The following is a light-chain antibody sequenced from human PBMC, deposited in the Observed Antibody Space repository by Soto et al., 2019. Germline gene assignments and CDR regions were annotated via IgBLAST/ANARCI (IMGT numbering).Light chain of an antibody. CDR1: SSDVGGYNY. CDR2: DVS. V-gene: IGLV2-14*01. Sequence: QSALTQPASVSGSPGQSITISCTGTSSDVGGYNYVSWYQQHPGKAPNLIIFDVSNRPSGVSNRFSGSKSGNSASLTISGLQAKDEADYYCSSYTGSNTPVVFGGGTKVTVL. J-gene: IGLJ2*01. CDR3: SSYTGSNTPVV.